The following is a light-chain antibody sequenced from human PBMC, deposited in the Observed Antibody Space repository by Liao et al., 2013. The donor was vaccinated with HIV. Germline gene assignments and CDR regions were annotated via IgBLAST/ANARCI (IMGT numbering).Light chain of an antibody. Sequence: SYELTQAPSVSVSPRQTATITCSGDKLGQKFAWWYQQKPGQAPVLVIYYDSDRPSGIPERFSGSNSGSTATLTISRVEAGDEADYYCQVWDSTSDHQVFGTGTKVTVL. CDR2: YDS. V-gene: IGLV3-21*01. CDR3: QVWDSTSDHQV. J-gene: IGLJ1*01. CDR1: KLGQKF.